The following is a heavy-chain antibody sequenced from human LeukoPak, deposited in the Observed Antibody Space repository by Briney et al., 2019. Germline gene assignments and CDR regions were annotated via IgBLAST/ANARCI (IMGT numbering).Heavy chain of an antibody. CDR3: SRDGSGSGDV. J-gene: IGHJ4*02. V-gene: IGHV3-21*06. CDR1: GFPFSDYY. Sequence: GGSLRLSCAASGFPFSDYYMNWVRQAPGKGLEWVSAISSSSTYIYYADSVKGRFTISRDNAENSLYLQMNSLIPEDTAVYYCSRDGSGSGDVWGQGTLVTVSS. D-gene: IGHD2-21*02. CDR2: ISSSSTYI.